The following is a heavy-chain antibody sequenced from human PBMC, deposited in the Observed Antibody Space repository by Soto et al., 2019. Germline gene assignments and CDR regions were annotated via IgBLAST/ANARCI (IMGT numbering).Heavy chain of an antibody. CDR2: ISSSSSTI. V-gene: IGHV3-48*01. CDR1: GFTFSSYS. J-gene: IGHJ4*02. CDR3: ARDSGYSYGPLDY. D-gene: IGHD5-18*01. Sequence: GGSLILSCAASGFTFSSYSMNWVRQAPGKGLEWVSYISSSSSTIYYADSVKGRFTISRDNAKNSLYLQMNSLRAEDTAVYYCARDSGYSYGPLDYWGQGTLVTVSS.